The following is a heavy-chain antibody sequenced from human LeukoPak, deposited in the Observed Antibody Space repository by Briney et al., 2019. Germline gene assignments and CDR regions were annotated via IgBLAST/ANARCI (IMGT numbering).Heavy chain of an antibody. CDR3: AKDFHDLYAFDI. Sequence: GRSLRLSCAASGFTFSSYGMHWVRQAPGKGLEWVAVIWYDGSNKYYGDTVKGRFTISRDNSKNMLYLEMNSLRAEETALYYCAKDFHDLYAFDIWGQGTMVTVCS. V-gene: IGHV3-33*06. CDR1: GFTFSSYG. J-gene: IGHJ3*02. D-gene: IGHD3/OR15-3a*01. CDR2: IWYDGSNK.